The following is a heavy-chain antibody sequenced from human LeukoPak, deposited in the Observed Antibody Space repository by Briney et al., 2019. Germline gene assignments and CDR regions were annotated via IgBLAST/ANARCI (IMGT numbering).Heavy chain of an antibody. Sequence: GGSLRLSCAASGLTVSNNYMSWVRQAPGKGLEWVSGIYTDGNTKCADSVRGRFIISRHGSQNTLFLQMNSLRVEDTAMYYCARDTPHASGTYRDAFDIWGQGTMVTVSS. J-gene: IGHJ3*02. CDR2: IYTDGNT. CDR3: ARDTPHASGTYRDAFDI. CDR1: GLTVSNNY. D-gene: IGHD3-10*01. V-gene: IGHV3-66*01.